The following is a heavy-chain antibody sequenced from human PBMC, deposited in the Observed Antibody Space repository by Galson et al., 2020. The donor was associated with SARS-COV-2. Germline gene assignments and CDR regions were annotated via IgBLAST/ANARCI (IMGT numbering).Heavy chain of an antibody. Sequence: GGSLRLSCAASGFTFSSYAMHWVRQAPGKGLEWVAVISYDGSNKYYADSVKRRFTISRDNSKNTLYLQMNSLRAEDTAVYYCARDDKYYDILTGYYIPPGAYYYYYMDVWGKGTTVTVSS. V-gene: IGHV3-30*04. D-gene: IGHD3-9*01. CDR3: ARDDKYYDILTGYYIPPGAYYYYYMDV. J-gene: IGHJ6*03. CDR2: ISYDGSNK. CDR1: GFTFSSYA.